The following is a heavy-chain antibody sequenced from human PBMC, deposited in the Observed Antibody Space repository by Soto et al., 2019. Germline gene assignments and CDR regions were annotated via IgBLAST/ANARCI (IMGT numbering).Heavy chain of an antibody. CDR3: ARGGRLYWYFYL. CDR1: GYTFTNYA. J-gene: IGHJ2*01. CDR2: INAGNGNT. Sequence: ASVKVSCKASGYTFTNYAMHWVRQAPGQRLEWMGWINAGNGNTKYSQKFQGRVTITRDTSASTAYMELSSLRSEDTAVYYCARGGRLYWYFYLWGRGTLVTVSS. D-gene: IGHD1-26*01. V-gene: IGHV1-3*01.